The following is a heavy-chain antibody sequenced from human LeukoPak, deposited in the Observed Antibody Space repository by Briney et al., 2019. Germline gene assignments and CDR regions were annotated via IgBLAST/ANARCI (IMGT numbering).Heavy chain of an antibody. CDR1: GGSISSSNW. CDR2: IYHSGST. D-gene: IGHD3-22*01. Sequence: KPSETLSLTCAVSGGSISSSNWWSWVRQPPGKGLEWIGEIYHSGSTNYNPSLKSRVTISVDKSKNQFSLKLSSVTAADTAVYYCARVRADYYDSRWYWGQGTLVTVSS. J-gene: IGHJ4*02. CDR3: ARVRADYYDSRWY. V-gene: IGHV4-4*02.